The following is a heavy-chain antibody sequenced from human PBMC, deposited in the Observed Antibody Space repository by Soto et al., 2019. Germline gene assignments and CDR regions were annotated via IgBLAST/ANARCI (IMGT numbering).Heavy chain of an antibody. J-gene: IGHJ4*02. CDR1: GYSISSGYY. V-gene: IGHV4-38-2*01. CDR3: ARVVHYDNNGPLGY. CDR2: MFHRGST. Sequence: SETLSLTCAVSGYSISSGYYLHWIRQPSGKGLEWIGSMFHRGSTYYNPSLKSRVTLSVDTSKNQFSLKLSSVTAADTAVYYCARVVHYDNNGPLGYWGQGTLVTVSS. D-gene: IGHD3-22*01.